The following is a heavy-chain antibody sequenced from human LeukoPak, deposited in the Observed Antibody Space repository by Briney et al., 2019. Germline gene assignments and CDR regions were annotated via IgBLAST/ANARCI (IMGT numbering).Heavy chain of an antibody. CDR2: ISAYNGNT. CDR3: ARVSGGDIVVVVAATLENWFDP. D-gene: IGHD2-15*01. Sequence: ASVKVSCKASGYTFTSYGISWVRQAPGQGLEWMGWISAYNGNTNYARKLQGRVTMTTDTSTSTAYIELRSLRSDDTAVYYCARVSGGDIVVVVAATLENWFDPWGQGTLVTVSS. CDR1: GYTFTSYG. J-gene: IGHJ5*02. V-gene: IGHV1-18*04.